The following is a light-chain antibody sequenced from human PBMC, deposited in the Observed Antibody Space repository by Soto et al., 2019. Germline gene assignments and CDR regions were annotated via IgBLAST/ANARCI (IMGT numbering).Light chain of an antibody. CDR3: QQFNTSPWT. CDR2: GAS. Sequence: EIVMTQSPATLSVSPGERATLSCRASQSVSTKLAWYQQKPGQAPRLLIFGASTRATGIPARFSGSGSGTEFTLTISSLQPDDFATYYCQQFNTSPWTFGQGTKVDIK. CDR1: QSVSTK. V-gene: IGKV3-15*01. J-gene: IGKJ1*01.